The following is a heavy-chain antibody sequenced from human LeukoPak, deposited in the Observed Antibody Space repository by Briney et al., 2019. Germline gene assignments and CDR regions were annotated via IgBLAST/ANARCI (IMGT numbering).Heavy chain of an antibody. V-gene: IGHV4-59*08. J-gene: IGHJ2*01. CDR2: IYYSGTT. CDR1: GGSISDYY. Sequence: SEILSLTCTVSGGSISDYYWSWIRQPPGKGLEWIGYIYYSGTTKYNPSLKSRVTLSVDTSKNQFSLNLSSVTAADTAVYYCARTSYYYDTSGYNWYFALWGRGTLVTVSS. D-gene: IGHD3-22*01. CDR3: ARTSYYYDTSGYNWYFAL.